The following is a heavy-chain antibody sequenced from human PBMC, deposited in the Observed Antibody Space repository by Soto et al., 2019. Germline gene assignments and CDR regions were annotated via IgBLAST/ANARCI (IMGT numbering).Heavy chain of an antibody. CDR2: IWYDGSNK. J-gene: IGHJ6*03. CDR1: GVTFSSYG. Sequence: PGGSLRLSCAASGVTFSSYGMHWVRQAPGKGLEWVAVIWYDGSNKYYADSVKGRFTISRDNSKNTLYLQMNSLRAEDTAVYYCATSRPYSSSWYFDYYYYMDVWGKGTTVTV. D-gene: IGHD6-13*01. V-gene: IGHV3-33*01. CDR3: ATSRPYSSSWYFDYYYYMDV.